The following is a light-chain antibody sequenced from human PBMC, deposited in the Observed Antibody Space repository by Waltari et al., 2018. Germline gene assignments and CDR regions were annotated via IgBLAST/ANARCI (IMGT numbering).Light chain of an antibody. CDR1: ESISSW. Sequence: ETQMTQSPSTLSASAGDRVTITCRASESISSWLAWYQQKPGRAPKLLVYEASSLERGVPSRFSGGGCGTEFTLTISGLQPDDFATYYCQQYAGSPWTFGQGTKVEIK. CDR3: QQYAGSPWT. CDR2: EAS. V-gene: IGKV1-5*03. J-gene: IGKJ1*01.